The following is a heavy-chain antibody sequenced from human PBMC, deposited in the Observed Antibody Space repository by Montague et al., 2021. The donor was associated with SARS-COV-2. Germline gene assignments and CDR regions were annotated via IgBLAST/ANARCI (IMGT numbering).Heavy chain of an antibody. Sequence: SLRLSCAASGFTFSSYAMSWVRQAPGKGLEWVSAISGSGGSTYYADSVKGRFTISRDNSKNALYLQMNSLRAEDTAVYYCANLWVIEEVTIFGVVTTHNWFDPWGQGTLVTVSS. CDR1: GFTFSSYA. CDR2: ISGSGGST. D-gene: IGHD3-3*01. V-gene: IGHV3-23*01. CDR3: ANLWVIEEVTIFGVVTTHNWFDP. J-gene: IGHJ5*02.